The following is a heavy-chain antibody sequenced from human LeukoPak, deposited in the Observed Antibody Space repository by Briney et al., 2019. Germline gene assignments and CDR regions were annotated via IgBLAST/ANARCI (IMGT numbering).Heavy chain of an antibody. CDR3: ARAPSVVPAAIVAEYFQH. J-gene: IGHJ1*01. CDR2: INPNSGGT. Sequence: RASVKVSCKASGYTFTGYYMHWVRQAPGQGLEWMGWINPNSGGTNYAQKFQGRVTMTRDTSISTAYMELSRLRSDDTAVYYCARAPSVVPAAIVAEYFQHWGQGTLVTVSS. D-gene: IGHD2-2*02. CDR1: GYTFTGYY. V-gene: IGHV1-2*02.